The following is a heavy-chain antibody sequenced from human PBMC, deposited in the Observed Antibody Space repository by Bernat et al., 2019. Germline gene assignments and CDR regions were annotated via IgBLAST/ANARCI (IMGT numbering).Heavy chain of an antibody. D-gene: IGHD4-17*01. CDR1: GFTFAIYA. CDR2: ISGSDDST. Sequence: EVQLLESGGGLVQPGGSLRLSCAASGFTFAIYAMNWVRQAPGKGLELVSAISGSDDSTYYADSVKGRFTISRDNSKNTMYLQMNSLRAEDTAVYYCAKPMTLNYGDFNWGQGTLVTVSS. J-gene: IGHJ4*02. CDR3: AKPMTLNYGDFN. V-gene: IGHV3-23*01.